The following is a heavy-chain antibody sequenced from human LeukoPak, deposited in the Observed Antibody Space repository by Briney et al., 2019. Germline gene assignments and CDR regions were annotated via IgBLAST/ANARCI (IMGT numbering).Heavy chain of an antibody. Sequence: SETLSLTCTVSDGFITNHYWNWIRQPPGKGLEWIGSMYHTGTAYYNPSLKSRVTISLDTSKNQFSLKLRSVTAADTAVYYCARTSSGSGSYSDYWGQGTLVTVSS. J-gene: IGHJ4*02. CDR3: ARTSSGSGSYSDY. V-gene: IGHV4-4*09. CDR1: DGFITNHY. D-gene: IGHD3-10*01. CDR2: MYHTGTA.